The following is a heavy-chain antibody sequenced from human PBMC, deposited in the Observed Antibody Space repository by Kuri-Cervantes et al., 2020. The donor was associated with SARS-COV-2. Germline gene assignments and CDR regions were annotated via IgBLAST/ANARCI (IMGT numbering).Heavy chain of an antibody. V-gene: IGHV1-69*04. D-gene: IGHD2-21*02. CDR3: ARRVVVTAILDDAFDI. J-gene: IGHJ3*02. CDR2: IIPIFGIA. Sequence: SVKVSCKASGGTFSSYAISWVRQAPGQELEWMGRIIPIFGIANYAQKFQGRVTITADKSTSTAYMELSSLRSEDTAVYYCARRVVVTAILDDAFDIWGQGTMVTVSS. CDR1: GGTFSSYA.